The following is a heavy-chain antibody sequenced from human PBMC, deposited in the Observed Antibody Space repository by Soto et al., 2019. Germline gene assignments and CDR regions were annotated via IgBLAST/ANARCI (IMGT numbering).Heavy chain of an antibody. CDR1: GISVSTSDYY. CDR2: IYYSGST. D-gene: IGHD2-2*01. CDR3: AGFVVPASPPSAFDF. V-gene: IGHV4-39*01. Sequence: SETLSLTCTVSGISVSTSDYYWGWVRQPPGKGLDWIGNIYYSGSTFYNPSLRSRVTLSVDTSKNQFSLRLNSVTAADTAVYFCAGFVVPASPPSAFDFWGQATLVTVST. J-gene: IGHJ4*02.